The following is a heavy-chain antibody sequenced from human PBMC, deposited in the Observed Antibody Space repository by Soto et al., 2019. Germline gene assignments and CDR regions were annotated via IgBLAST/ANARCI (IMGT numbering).Heavy chain of an antibody. V-gene: IGHV5-51*01. Sequence: RGESLKISCKGSGYSFTSYWIGWVRQMPGKGLEWMGIIYPGDSDTRYSLSFQGQVTISADKSISTAYLQWSSLKASDTAMYYCARPVGITGTWYYYGMDVWGQGTTVTVSS. D-gene: IGHD1-7*01. J-gene: IGHJ6*02. CDR2: IYPGDSDT. CDR1: GYSFTSYW. CDR3: ARPVGITGTWYYYGMDV.